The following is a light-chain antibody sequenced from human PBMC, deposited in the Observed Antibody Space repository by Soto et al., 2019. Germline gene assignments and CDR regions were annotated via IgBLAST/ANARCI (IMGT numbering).Light chain of an antibody. CDR3: QQRSNWPIT. CDR2: GAS. CDR1: QSVDSN. Sequence: TVLTQSPGTLYFSPGERATLSCRASQSVDSNHVAWYQQRRGLPPRLLIYGASNRATGIPDRFSGSGSGTDFTLTISSLEPEDFAVYYCQQRSNWPITFGQGTRLEIK. V-gene: IGKV3-11*01. J-gene: IGKJ5*01.